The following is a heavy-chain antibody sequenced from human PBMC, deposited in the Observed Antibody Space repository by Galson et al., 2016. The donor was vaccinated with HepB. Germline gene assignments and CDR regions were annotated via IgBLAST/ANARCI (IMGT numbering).Heavy chain of an antibody. V-gene: IGHV3-43*01. Sequence: SLRLSCAASGFTFDDYTMHWVRQAPGKGLEWVSLISWDGGSTYYADSVTGRFTISRDNSKNSLYLQMNSLRTEDTALYYCAKDRRSGRTDYYYHTYYYYYGMDVWGQGTTVTVSS. D-gene: IGHD3-9*01. CDR1: GFTFDDYT. CDR3: AKDRRSGRTDYYYHTYYYYYGMDV. CDR2: ISWDGGST. J-gene: IGHJ6*02.